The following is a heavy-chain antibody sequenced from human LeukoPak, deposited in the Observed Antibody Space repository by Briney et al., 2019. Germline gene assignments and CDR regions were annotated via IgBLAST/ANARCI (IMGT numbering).Heavy chain of an antibody. CDR1: GFTFSSYA. D-gene: IGHD2-2*01. Sequence: GGSLRLSCAASGFTFSSYAMSWVRQAPGKGLGWVSAISGSGGSTYYADSVKGRFTISRDNSKNTLYLQMNSLRAEDTAVYYCAKGPCSSTSCYVSGYYYGMDVWGQGTTVTVSS. J-gene: IGHJ6*02. V-gene: IGHV3-23*01. CDR3: AKGPCSSTSCYVSGYYYGMDV. CDR2: ISGSGGST.